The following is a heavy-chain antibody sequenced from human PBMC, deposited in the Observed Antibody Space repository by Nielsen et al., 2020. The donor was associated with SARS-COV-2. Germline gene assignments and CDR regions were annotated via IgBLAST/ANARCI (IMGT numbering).Heavy chain of an antibody. Sequence: GVLKISCAASGFTFSSYAMSWVRQAPGKGLEWVSAISGSGGSTYYADSVKGRFTISRDNSKNTLYLQMNSLRAEDTAVYYCATQPDIVVVPAANFPDYWGQGTLVTVSS. CDR1: GFTFSSYA. CDR2: ISGSGGST. D-gene: IGHD2-2*01. V-gene: IGHV3-23*01. CDR3: ATQPDIVVVPAANFPDY. J-gene: IGHJ4*02.